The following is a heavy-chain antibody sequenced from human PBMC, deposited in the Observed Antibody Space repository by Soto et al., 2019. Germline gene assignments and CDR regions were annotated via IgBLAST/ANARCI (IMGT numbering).Heavy chain of an antibody. J-gene: IGHJ4*02. Sequence: GGSLRLSCAASGFTFDDFAMHWVRQRPGKGLEWVSGISWNSGSMAYADSVKGRFTISRDNAKNSLYLQMNSLRGEDTALYYCARDWAAASTIRAPPDYWGQGALVTVSS. CDR2: ISWNSGSM. V-gene: IGHV3-9*01. CDR3: ARDWAAASTIRAPPDY. D-gene: IGHD2-2*01. CDR1: GFTFDDFA.